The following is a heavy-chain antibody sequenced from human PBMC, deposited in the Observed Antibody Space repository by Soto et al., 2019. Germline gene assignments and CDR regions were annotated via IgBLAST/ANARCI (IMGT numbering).Heavy chain of an antibody. CDR3: ARVRYCSGGSCYPRFDP. Sequence: SETLSLTCTVSGVSISSGGYYWRWIRQHPGKGLEWIGYIYYSGSTYYNPSLKSRVTISVDTSKNQFSLKLSSVTAADTAVYYCARVRYCSGGSCYPRFDPWGRGTLVTVSS. V-gene: IGHV4-31*03. CDR2: IYYSGST. J-gene: IGHJ5*02. CDR1: GVSISSGGYY. D-gene: IGHD2-15*01.